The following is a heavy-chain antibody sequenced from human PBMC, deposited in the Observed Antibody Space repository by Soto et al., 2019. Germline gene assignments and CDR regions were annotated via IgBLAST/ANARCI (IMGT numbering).Heavy chain of an antibody. Sequence: GASVKVSCKASGYTFTGYYMHWVRQAPGQGLEWMGWINPNSGGTNYAQKFQGRVTMTRDTSISTAYMELSRLRSDDTAVYYCARYHRRRPYNWNYSLSWFDPWGQGTLVTVSS. CDR2: INPNSGGT. CDR1: GYTFTGYY. J-gene: IGHJ5*02. CDR3: ARYHRRRPYNWNYSLSWFDP. V-gene: IGHV1-2*02. D-gene: IGHD1-7*01.